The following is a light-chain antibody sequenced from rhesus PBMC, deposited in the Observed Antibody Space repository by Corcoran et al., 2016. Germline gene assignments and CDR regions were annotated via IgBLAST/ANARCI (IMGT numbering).Light chain of an antibody. CDR2: EGN. V-gene: IGLV2-32*02. Sequence: QAALTKPRSVSGSPGQSVTISCTGTSSDIGGYTYVSWYQQHPGTAPKLTIYEGNKRPSGVSDRFSGSKSGNTASLTISGLQAEDEADYYCSSFAGSNTYICGAGTRLTVL. CDR3: SSFAGSNTYI. CDR1: SSDIGGYTY. J-gene: IGLJ1*01.